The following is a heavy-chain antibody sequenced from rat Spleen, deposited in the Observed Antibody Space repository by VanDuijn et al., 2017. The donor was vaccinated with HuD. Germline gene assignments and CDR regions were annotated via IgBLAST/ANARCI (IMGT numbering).Heavy chain of an antibody. CDR1: GFSLTSYH. D-gene: IGHD4-3*01. J-gene: IGHJ4*01. CDR3: ARSGYPYVMDA. V-gene: IGHV2-27*01. Sequence: QVQLKESGPGLVQPSQTLSLTCTVSGFSLTSYHVHWVRQPPGKGLEWMGGLQNGGSTDYNSALKSRLSISRDTSKSQVFLKMNSLQTEDTAMYFCARSGYPYVMDAWGQGASVTVSS. CDR2: LQNGGST.